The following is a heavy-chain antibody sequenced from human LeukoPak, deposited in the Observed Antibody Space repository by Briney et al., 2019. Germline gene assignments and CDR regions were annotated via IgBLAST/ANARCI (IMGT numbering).Heavy chain of an antibody. Sequence: RSGGSLRLSCAASGFTFGNYGMSWVRQAPGKGLEWVSGINWNGGSTGYADSVEGRFTISRDNAKNSQYLQMNSLRVEDTALYYCARAQTYGDSRLLLDYWGQRTLVTVSS. V-gene: IGHV3-20*04. CDR2: INWNGGST. J-gene: IGHJ4*02. CDR3: ARAQTYGDSRLLLDY. D-gene: IGHD2-21*02. CDR1: GFTFGNYG.